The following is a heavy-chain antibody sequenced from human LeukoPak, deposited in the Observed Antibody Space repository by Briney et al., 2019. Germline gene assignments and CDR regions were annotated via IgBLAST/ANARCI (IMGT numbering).Heavy chain of an antibody. J-gene: IGHJ4*02. CDR3: ARDTKWLPGDY. V-gene: IGHV3-7*01. D-gene: IGHD3-22*01. CDR1: GFIFRDFS. Sequence: GGSLRLSCSVSGFIFRDFSMSWVRQAPGKGLEWVAKMNEYGSEIFYADSVKGRFTISRDNAKNSLYLQMNSLRAEDTAVYYCARDTKWLPGDYWGQGTLVTVSS. CDR2: MNEYGSEI.